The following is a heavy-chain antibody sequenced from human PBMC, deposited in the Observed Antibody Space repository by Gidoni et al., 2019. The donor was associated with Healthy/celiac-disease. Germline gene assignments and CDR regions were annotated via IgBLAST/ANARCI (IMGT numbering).Heavy chain of an antibody. CDR1: GYTFTSYY. Sequence: QVQLVQSGAEVKKPGASVKVSCKASGYTFTSYYMHWVRQAPGQGLEWMGIINPSGGSTSYAQKFQGRVTMTRDTSTSTVYMELSSLRSEDTAVYYCARDGGDYCSGGSCYEYYFDYWGQGTLVTVSS. V-gene: IGHV1-46*03. D-gene: IGHD2-15*01. CDR2: INPSGGST. J-gene: IGHJ4*02. CDR3: ARDGGDYCSGGSCYEYYFDY.